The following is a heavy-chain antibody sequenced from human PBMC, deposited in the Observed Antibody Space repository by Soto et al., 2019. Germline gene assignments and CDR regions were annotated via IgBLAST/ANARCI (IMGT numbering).Heavy chain of an antibody. Sequence: QVQLQQSGPGLVKPSQTLSLTCAISGDSVSSNSAAWNWIRQSPSRGLEWLGRTYYRSKGYNDYAGFVKRRITINPDTSKNQSSLQLNSVTPEDTAVYYCARAPGRGSGWLIYWGQGTLVTVSS. D-gene: IGHD6-19*01. CDR1: GDSVSSNSAA. V-gene: IGHV6-1*01. CDR3: ARAPGRGSGWLIY. J-gene: IGHJ4*02. CDR2: TYYRSKGYN.